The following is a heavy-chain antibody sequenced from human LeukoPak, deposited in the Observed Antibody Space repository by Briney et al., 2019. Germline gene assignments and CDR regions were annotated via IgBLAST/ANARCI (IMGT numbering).Heavy chain of an antibody. Sequence: GGSLRLSCAASGFTVSSNYMSWVRQAPGKGLEWVSVIYSGGSTYYADSVKGRFTISRDNSKNTLYLQMNSLRAEDTAVYYCARGPIYDRLGKGDYWGQGTLVTVSS. J-gene: IGHJ4*02. CDR1: GFTVSSNY. CDR3: ARGPIYDRLGKGDY. V-gene: IGHV3-53*01. D-gene: IGHD2-2*02. CDR2: IYSGGST.